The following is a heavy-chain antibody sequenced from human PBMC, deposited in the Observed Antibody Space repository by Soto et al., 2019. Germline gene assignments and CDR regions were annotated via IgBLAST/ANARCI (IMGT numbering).Heavy chain of an antibody. Sequence: QVQLQESGPGLVKPSETLSLTCTVSGASISRDHWNWIRQPPGKGLEWIGEYSGSTNYNPSLKRPSPFPVDRSKNQFPLKLSSGTAPAAPVHFCATYTRGGGGGGYWGQGTLVTVSS. CDR2: EYSGST. V-gene: IGHV4-59*08. J-gene: IGHJ4*02. CDR3: ATYTRGGGGGGY. D-gene: IGHD2-2*01. CDR1: GASISRDH.